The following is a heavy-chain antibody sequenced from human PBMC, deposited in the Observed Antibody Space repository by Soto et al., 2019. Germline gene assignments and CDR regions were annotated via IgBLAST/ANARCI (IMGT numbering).Heavy chain of an antibody. J-gene: IGHJ6*02. CDR3: AKDRRSGAGHGMDV. Sequence: EVQLLESGGDLVQPGGSLRLSCEASGFTFSNYAMCWVRQAPGKGLELVTGISARGGNTYYVDSVKGRFTIPSDNSKTPLYLQMNALSAEDRAVYSCAKDRRSGAGHGMDVWGQGTTVTVSS. D-gene: IGHD6-19*01. CDR1: GFTFSNYA. CDR2: ISARGGNT. V-gene: IGHV3-23*01.